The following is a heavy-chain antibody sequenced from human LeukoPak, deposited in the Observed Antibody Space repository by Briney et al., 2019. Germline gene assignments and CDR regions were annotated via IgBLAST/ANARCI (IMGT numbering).Heavy chain of an antibody. CDR3: VRDSFRAAAAHFDY. Sequence: PSGTLSLTCTVSGGSISSGGYYWSWIRQPPGKGLEWIGYIYHSGSTYYNPSLKSRVTISVDRSKNQFSLKLSSVTAADTAVYYCVRDSFRAAAAHFDYWGQGTLVTVSS. CDR2: IYHSGST. D-gene: IGHD6-13*01. J-gene: IGHJ4*02. CDR1: GGSISSGGYY. V-gene: IGHV4-30-2*01.